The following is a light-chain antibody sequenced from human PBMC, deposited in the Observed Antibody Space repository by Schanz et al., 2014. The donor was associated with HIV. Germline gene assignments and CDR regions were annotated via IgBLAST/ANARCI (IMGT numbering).Light chain of an antibody. CDR3: QQYGDSPFT. Sequence: EIVLTQSPGTLSLSPGQRATLSCRASQSVTSSLLAWYRQRPGQAPGLLIYGASSRAADIPDRFSGSGSGTDFTLTISRLEPEDSGVYYGQQYGDSPFTFGLGTRLEIK. CDR2: GAS. CDR1: QSVTSSL. V-gene: IGKV3-20*01. J-gene: IGKJ2*01.